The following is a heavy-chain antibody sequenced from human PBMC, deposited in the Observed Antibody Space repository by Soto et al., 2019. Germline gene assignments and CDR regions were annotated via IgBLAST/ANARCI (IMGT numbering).Heavy chain of an antibody. CDR3: ARGGGDTAMVRYYGMDV. D-gene: IGHD5-18*01. CDR1: GGSFSGYY. Sequence: QVQLQQWGAGLLKPSETLSLTCAVYGGSFSGYYWSWIRQPPGKGLEWIGEINHSGSTNYNPSLKSRVTISVDTSKNQFSLKLSSVTAADTAVYYCARGGGDTAMVRYYGMDVWGQGTTVTVSS. J-gene: IGHJ6*02. CDR2: INHSGST. V-gene: IGHV4-34*01.